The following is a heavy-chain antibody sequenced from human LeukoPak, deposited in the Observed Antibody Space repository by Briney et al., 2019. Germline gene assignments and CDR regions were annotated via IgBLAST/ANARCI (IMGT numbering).Heavy chain of an antibody. Sequence: PGGSLRLSCAASGFTVSSNYMSWVRQAPGKGLEWVSVIYSGGSTYYADSVKGRFTISRHNSKNTLYLQMNSLRAEDTAVYYCARPPPSSYPGMAVGAQGTTVPVPS. V-gene: IGHV3-53*04. CDR2: IYSGGST. CDR3: ARPPPSSYPGMAV. J-gene: IGHJ6*02. CDR1: GFTVSSNY.